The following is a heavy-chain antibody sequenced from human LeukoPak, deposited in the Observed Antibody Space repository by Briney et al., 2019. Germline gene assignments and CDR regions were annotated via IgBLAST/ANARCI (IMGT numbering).Heavy chain of an antibody. CDR2: IIPIFGTA. Sequence: SVKVSCKASGGTFSSYAISWVRQAPGQGLEWMGGIIPIFGTADYAQKFQGRVTITADKSTSTAYMELSSLRSEDTAVYYCASSRVRFFDRIAVAVGFDYWGQGTLVTVSS. J-gene: IGHJ4*02. CDR3: ASSRVRFFDRIAVAVGFDY. D-gene: IGHD6-19*01. V-gene: IGHV1-69*06. CDR1: GGTFSSYA.